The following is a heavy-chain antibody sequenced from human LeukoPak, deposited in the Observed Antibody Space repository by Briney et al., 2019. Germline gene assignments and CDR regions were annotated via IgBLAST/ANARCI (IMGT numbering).Heavy chain of an antibody. Sequence: SETLSLTCAVYGESFSAYYWSWIRQPPGKGLEWIGEINHSGTTNYNPSLKSRVTISIDTSKNQFSLKLRSVTAADTAVYYCARGRSMNDWGQGTLVTVSS. CDR1: GESFSAYY. D-gene: IGHD1-1*01. CDR3: ARGRSMND. J-gene: IGHJ4*02. V-gene: IGHV4-34*01. CDR2: INHSGTT.